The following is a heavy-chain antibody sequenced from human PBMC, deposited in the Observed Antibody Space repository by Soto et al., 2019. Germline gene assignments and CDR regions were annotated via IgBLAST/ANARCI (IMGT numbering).Heavy chain of an antibody. CDR3: AKGAVAGTPTSYYYYGMDV. D-gene: IGHD6-19*01. CDR1: GGSFRTYA. V-gene: IGHV1-69*12. Sequence: QVQLLQSGAEVKKPGSSVRVSCEASGGSFRTYAISWVRQAPGQGLEWMGEIIPIFNTVNYAQKFQGRVTITADESTTTGYMDLRSLRSEDTAVYYCAKGAVAGTPTSYYYYGMDVWGQGTTVTVS. J-gene: IGHJ6*02. CDR2: IIPIFNTV.